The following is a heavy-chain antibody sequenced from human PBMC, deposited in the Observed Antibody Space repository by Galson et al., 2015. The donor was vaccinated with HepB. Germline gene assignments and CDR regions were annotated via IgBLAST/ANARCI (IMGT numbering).Heavy chain of an antibody. CDR2: ITGSGGST. CDR3: AKRVDPWDVAARQFFYSYDMDV. CDR1: GFTFSSYA. V-gene: IGHV3-23*01. J-gene: IGHJ6*02. Sequence: SLRLSCAASGFTFSSYAMNWVRQAPGKGLEWVSVITGSGGSTYYADSVKGRFTISRDNSKNTLYLQMNSLRAEDTAVYYCAKRVDPWDVAARQFFYSYDMDVWGQGTTVTVSS. D-gene: IGHD6-6*01.